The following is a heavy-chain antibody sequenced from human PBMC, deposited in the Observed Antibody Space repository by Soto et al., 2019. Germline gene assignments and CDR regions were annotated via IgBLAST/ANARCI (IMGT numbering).Heavy chain of an antibody. CDR3: ARDRRSYDSSGRYAFDF. Sequence: QVQLVQSGAEVKKPGASVKVSCKASGYTFTSYYMHWVRQAPGQGLEWMGIINPSGGTTIYAQKFQGRVTMTRDTSTSTVYMELSSLRSEDTVVYYCARDRRSYDSSGRYAFDFWGQGTMVTVSS. J-gene: IGHJ3*01. V-gene: IGHV1-46*01. D-gene: IGHD3-22*01. CDR1: GYTFTSYY. CDR2: INPSGGTT.